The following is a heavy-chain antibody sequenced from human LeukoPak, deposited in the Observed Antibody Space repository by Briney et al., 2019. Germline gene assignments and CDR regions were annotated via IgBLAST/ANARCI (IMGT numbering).Heavy chain of an antibody. D-gene: IGHD3-22*01. CDR3: ASTYYYDSSGYLDY. CDR2: IYYSGST. J-gene: IGHJ4*02. V-gene: IGHV4-39*01. CDR1: SGSISSGSYY. Sequence: SETLSLTCTVSSGSISSGSYYWSWIRQPAGKGLEWIGSIYYSGSTYYNPSLKSRVTISVDTSKNQFSLKLSSVTAADTAVYYCASTYYYDSSGYLDYWGQGTLVTVSS.